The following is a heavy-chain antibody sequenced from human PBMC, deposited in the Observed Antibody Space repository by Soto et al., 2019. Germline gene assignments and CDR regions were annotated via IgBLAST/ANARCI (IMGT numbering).Heavy chain of an antibody. CDR3: ARDRGITIFGVVTPNFDY. D-gene: IGHD3-3*01. V-gene: IGHV1-18*01. J-gene: IGHJ4*02. CDR2: ISAYNGNT. Sequence: GASVKVSCKASGYTFTSYGISWVRQAPGQGLEWMGWISAYNGNTNYAQKLQGRVTMTTDTSTSTAYMELRSLRSDDTAVYYCARDRGITIFGVVTPNFDYWGQGTLVTVSS. CDR1: GYTFTSYG.